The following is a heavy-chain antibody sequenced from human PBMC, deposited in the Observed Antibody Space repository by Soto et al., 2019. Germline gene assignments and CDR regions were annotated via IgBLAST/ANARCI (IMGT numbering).Heavy chain of an antibody. CDR2: IKQDGSEK. D-gene: IGHD2-2*01. J-gene: IGHJ3*02. CDR1: GFTFSSYW. V-gene: IGHV3-7*01. CDR3: ARVWCSSTSCDDAFDI. Sequence: GGSLRLSCAASGFTFSSYWMSWVRQAPGKGLEWVANIKQDGSEKYYVDSVKGRVTISRDNAKNSLYLQMNSLRAEDTAVDYCARVWCSSTSCDDAFDIWGQGTMVTVSS.